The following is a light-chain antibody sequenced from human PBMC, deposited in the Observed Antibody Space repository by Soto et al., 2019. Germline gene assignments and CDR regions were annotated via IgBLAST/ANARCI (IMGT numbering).Light chain of an antibody. CDR2: EVS. CDR1: SSDVGGYNY. CDR3: SSYAGSSYV. J-gene: IGLJ1*01. Sequence: QSVLTQPPSASGSPGQSVTISCTGTSSDVGGYNYVSWYQQHPGKAPKLMIYEVSKRPSGVPDHFSGSKSGNTASLTVSGLQAEDEADYYCSSYAGSSYVLGTGTKVTVL. V-gene: IGLV2-8*01.